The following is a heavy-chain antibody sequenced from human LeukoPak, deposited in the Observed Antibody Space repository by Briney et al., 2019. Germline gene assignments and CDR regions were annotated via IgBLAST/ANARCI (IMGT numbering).Heavy chain of an antibody. J-gene: IGHJ4*02. D-gene: IGHD3-10*01. CDR3: ARLAVLSRGY. CDR1: GLTLSTYA. V-gene: IGHV3-23*01. Sequence: GGSLSLSCVASGLTLSTYAMSWVRQAPGRGLEWVSSISDSGATTYYADSVKGRFTISRDDSKNTLYLQMNSLRAEDTAVYYCARLAVLSRGYWGQGTLVTVSS. CDR2: ISDSGATT.